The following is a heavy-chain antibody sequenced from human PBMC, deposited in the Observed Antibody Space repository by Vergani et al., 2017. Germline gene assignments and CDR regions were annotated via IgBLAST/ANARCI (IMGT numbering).Heavy chain of an antibody. CDR3: ARGDYGILTGYRY. CDR1: GYTSSNYY. D-gene: IGHD3-9*01. V-gene: IGHV1-46*03. CDR2: INPSGGHT. J-gene: IGHJ4*02. Sequence: QVQVVQSGAELTRLGASVKVSGKTPGYTSSNYYMPGVRKAPGQGLEWMGIINPSGGHTNYAQKFQGRVTMTRDTSTSTVYMELSSLRSEDTAIYYWARGDYGILTGYRYWGQGTLVTVSA.